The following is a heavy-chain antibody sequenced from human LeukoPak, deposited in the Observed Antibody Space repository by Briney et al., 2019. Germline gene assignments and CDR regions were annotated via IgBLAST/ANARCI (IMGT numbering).Heavy chain of an antibody. CDR2: IYYSGST. V-gene: IGHV4-59*01. CDR3: ARSRVVGATPFDY. D-gene: IGHD1-26*01. CDR1: GGSISSYY. Sequence: SETLSLTCTVSGGSISSYYWSWIRQPPGKGLEWIGYIYYSGSTNYNPSLKSRVTISVDTSKNQFSLKLSSVTAADTAVYYCARSRVVGATPFDYWGQGTLVAVSS. J-gene: IGHJ4*02.